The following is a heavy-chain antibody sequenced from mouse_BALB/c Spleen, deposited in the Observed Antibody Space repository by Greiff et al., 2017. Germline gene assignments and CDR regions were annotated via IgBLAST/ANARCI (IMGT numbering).Heavy chain of an antibody. J-gene: IGHJ4*01. D-gene: IGHD2-4*01. V-gene: IGHV5-9-1*01. CDR3: ARRSTMITTGAMDY. CDR2: ISSGGSYT. Sequence: EVMLVESGGGLVKPGGSLKLSCAASGFTFSSYAMSWVRQTPEKRLEWVATISSGGSYTYYPDSVKGRFTISRDNAKNTLYLQMSSLRSEDTAMYYCARRSTMITTGAMDYWGQGTSVTVSS. CDR1: GFTFSSYA.